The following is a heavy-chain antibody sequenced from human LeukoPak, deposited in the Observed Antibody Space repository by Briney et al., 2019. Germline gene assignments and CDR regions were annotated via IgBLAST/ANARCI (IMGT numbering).Heavy chain of an antibody. CDR3: ARGMVVTAIHRWFDP. V-gene: IGHV4-61*02. CDR2: IYTSGST. Sequence: PSETLSLTCTVSGGSISSGSYYWSWIRQPAGRGLEWIGRIYTSGSTNYNPSLKSRVTISVDTSKNQFSLKLSSVTAADTAVYYCARGMVVTAIHRWFDPWGQGALVTVSS. D-gene: IGHD2-21*02. J-gene: IGHJ5*02. CDR1: GGSISSGSYY.